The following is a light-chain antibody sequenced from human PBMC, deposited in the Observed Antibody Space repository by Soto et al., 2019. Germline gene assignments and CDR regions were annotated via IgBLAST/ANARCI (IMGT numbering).Light chain of an antibody. J-gene: IGLJ3*02. CDR3: CSYAGSYTFEV. CDR1: SSDVGTYNY. V-gene: IGLV2-11*01. CDR2: DVN. Sequence: QSVLTQPRSVSGSPGQSVTISCTGTSSDVGTYNYVSWYQQHPGKAPKLMIYDVNKRPSGVPDRFSGSKSGNTASLTIPGLQAEDEADYYCCSYAGSYTFEVFGGGTKLTVL.